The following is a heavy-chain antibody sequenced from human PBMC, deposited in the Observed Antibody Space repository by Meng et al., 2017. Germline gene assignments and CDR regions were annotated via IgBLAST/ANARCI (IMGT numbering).Heavy chain of an antibody. J-gene: IGHJ3*02. CDR3: ARAVAYSSSWGTSNDAFDI. CDR1: GGSFSGYF. CDR2: INHSGTT. Sequence: SETLSLTCALYGGSFSGYFWTWIRQPPGKGLEWIGEINHSGTTYYNPSLKSRVTISIDTSKNQFSLRLTSVTAADTAVYYCARAVAYSSSWGTSNDAFDIWGQGTVVTVSS. V-gene: IGHV4-34*01. D-gene: IGHD6-13*01.